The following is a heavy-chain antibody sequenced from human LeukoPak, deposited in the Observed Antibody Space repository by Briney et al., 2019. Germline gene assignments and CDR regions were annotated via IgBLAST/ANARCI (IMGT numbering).Heavy chain of an antibody. J-gene: IGHJ4*02. CDR1: GDSVSSNIAA. CDR2: TYYRSQWFY. D-gene: IGHD2-15*01. Sequence: SQTLSLTCAISGDSVSSNIAAWNWIRQSPSRGLEWLGRTYYRSQWFYDYDVSVRGRLTINPDTSKNQFSLQLNSVTPDDTAVYYCARGGRLGDYFDYWGQGAPVSVSS. CDR3: ARGGRLGDYFDY. V-gene: IGHV6-1*01.